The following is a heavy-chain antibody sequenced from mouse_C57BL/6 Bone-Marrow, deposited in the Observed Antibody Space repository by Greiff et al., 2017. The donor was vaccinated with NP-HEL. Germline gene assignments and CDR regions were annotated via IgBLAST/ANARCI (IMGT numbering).Heavy chain of an antibody. D-gene: IGHD2-14*01. J-gene: IGHJ3*01. CDR3: TTLGYPFAY. V-gene: IGHV14-4*01. CDR2: IDPEDGDT. Sequence: VQLQQSGAELVRPGASVKLSCTASGFNIKDDYMHWVKQRPEQGLEWIGWIDPEDGDTEYASKFQGKATITADTSSTTAYLQLSSLTSEDTAVYYCTTLGYPFAYGGQGTLVTVSA. CDR1: GFNIKDDY.